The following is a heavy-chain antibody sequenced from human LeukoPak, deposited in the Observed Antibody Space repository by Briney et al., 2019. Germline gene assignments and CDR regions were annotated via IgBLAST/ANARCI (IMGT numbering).Heavy chain of an antibody. CDR2: IYYSGSA. CDR3: ARDPEVGSLDP. Sequence: SETLSLTCAVSGDFISSGGYSWSWIRQPPGKGLEWIGHIYYSGSAYSNPSLQSRVTISVDASKNQLSLKLRSVTAADTAVYYCARDPEVGSLDPWGQGTLVTVSS. J-gene: IGHJ5*02. CDR1: GDFISSGGYS. V-gene: IGHV4-30-4*07. D-gene: IGHD1-26*01.